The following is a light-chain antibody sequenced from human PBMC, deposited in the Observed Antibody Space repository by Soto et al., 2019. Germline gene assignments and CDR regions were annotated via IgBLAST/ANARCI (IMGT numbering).Light chain of an antibody. V-gene: IGLV1-40*01. J-gene: IGLJ2*01. Sequence: QSVLTQPPSVSGAPGQRVTISCTGSSSNIGAGSDVHWYQQLPGTAPKLLMYGNNNRPSGVPDRFSGSKSGTSASLAITGLQAEDEADYYCQSYDNSVSGSVFGGGTKLTVL. CDR3: QSYDNSVSGSV. CDR2: GNN. CDR1: SSNIGAGSD.